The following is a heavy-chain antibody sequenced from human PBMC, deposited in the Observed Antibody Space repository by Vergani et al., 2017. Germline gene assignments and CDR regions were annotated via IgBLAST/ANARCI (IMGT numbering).Heavy chain of an antibody. V-gene: IGHV4-38-2*02. CDR1: GYSIRNGYY. CDR2: IYHSGST. Sequence: QVQLQESGPGLVEPSETLSLTCAVSGYSIRNGYYWGWIRQPPGKGLEWIGSIYHSGSTYYNPSLKSRVTISVDTSKNQFSLKLSSVTAADTAVYYCAREGGRGYSGYDHDYWGQGTLVTVSS. J-gene: IGHJ4*02. D-gene: IGHD5-12*01. CDR3: AREGGRGYSGYDHDY.